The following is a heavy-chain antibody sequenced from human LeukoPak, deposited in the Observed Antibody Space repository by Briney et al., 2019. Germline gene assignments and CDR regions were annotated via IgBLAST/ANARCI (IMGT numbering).Heavy chain of an antibody. CDR1: GATYSSYA. CDR3: AFGFCTNGVCFSTLHH. V-gene: IGHV1-69*05. Sequence: SVKVSCKASGATYSSYAVNWVRQAPGQGLQYMGGIIPFFGTTNYAQMFQVRVTITTDDSTRTTYMELSSLRSEDTAVYYCAFGFCTNGVCFSTLHHWGQGTLVTVSS. D-gene: IGHD2-8*01. J-gene: IGHJ5*02. CDR2: IIPFFGTT.